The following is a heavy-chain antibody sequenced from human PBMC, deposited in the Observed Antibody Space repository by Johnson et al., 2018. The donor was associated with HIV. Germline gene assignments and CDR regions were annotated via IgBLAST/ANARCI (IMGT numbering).Heavy chain of an antibody. D-gene: IGHD1-26*01. CDR2: VNPNGDST. J-gene: IGHJ3*02. Sequence: VQLVESGGGLAKPAWSPRLSCAASQFIFSNYYMNCVRQAPGNGLDLVGQVNPNGDSTYLIDSGKDRFKTSRDNSKNTLYLQMGSLRAEDMAVYYCARGGGVVGNAFDIWGQGTMVTVSS. CDR3: ARGGGVVGNAFDI. V-gene: IGHV3-25*03. CDR1: QFIFSNYY.